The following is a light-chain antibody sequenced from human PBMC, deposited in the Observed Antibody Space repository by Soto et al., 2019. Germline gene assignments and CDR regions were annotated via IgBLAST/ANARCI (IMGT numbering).Light chain of an antibody. V-gene: IGKV1-39*01. Sequence: DIQMTQSPSSLSASVGDRVTITCRASQSISSYLNWYQQKPGKAPKLLIYAASSLQSGVPSRCSGSGSGTDFTLTINSLQPEDFATYYCQQSRTFGQGTKLEIK. CDR3: QQSRT. CDR1: QSISSY. J-gene: IGKJ2*02. CDR2: AAS.